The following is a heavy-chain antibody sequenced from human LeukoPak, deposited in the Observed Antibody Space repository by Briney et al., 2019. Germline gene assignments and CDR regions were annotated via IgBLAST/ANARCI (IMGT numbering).Heavy chain of an antibody. Sequence: PSETLSLTCAVYGGSFSNYYWSWIRQAPGKGLEWVSAISGSGGSTYYADSVKGRFAISRDNSKNTLYLQMNSLRAEDTAVYYCAKSDYGDYVRYFQHWGQGTLVTVSS. CDR1: GGSFSNYY. J-gene: IGHJ1*01. CDR2: ISGSGGST. CDR3: AKSDYGDYVRYFQH. V-gene: IGHV3-23*01. D-gene: IGHD4-17*01.